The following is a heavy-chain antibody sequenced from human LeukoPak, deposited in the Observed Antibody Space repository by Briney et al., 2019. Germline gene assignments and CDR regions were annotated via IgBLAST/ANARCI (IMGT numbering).Heavy chain of an antibody. CDR3: ARDRTPNYYDSSVSEFSAFDI. D-gene: IGHD3-22*01. CDR1: GFTFSSYA. V-gene: IGHV3-30-3*01. CDR2: ISYDGSNK. J-gene: IGHJ3*02. Sequence: PGGSLRLSCAASGFTFSSYAMHWVRQAPGKGLEWVAVISYDGSNKYYADSVKGRFTISRDNSKNTLYLQMNSLRAEDTAVYYCARDRTPNYYDSSVSEFSAFDIWGQGTMVTVSS.